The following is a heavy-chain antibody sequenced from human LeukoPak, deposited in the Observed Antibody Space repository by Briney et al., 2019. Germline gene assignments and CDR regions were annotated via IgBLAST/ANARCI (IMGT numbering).Heavy chain of an antibody. CDR2: ISGSGGST. Sequence: QPGGSLRLSCAASGFTFSSYAMSWVRQAPGKGLEWVSAISGSGGSTYYADSVKGRFTISRDNSKNTLYLQMNSLRAEDAAVYYCEAEDYDFWSGPGSDYFDYWGQGTLVTVSS. V-gene: IGHV3-23*01. CDR1: GFTFSSYA. CDR3: EAEDYDFWSGPGSDYFDY. J-gene: IGHJ4*02. D-gene: IGHD3-3*01.